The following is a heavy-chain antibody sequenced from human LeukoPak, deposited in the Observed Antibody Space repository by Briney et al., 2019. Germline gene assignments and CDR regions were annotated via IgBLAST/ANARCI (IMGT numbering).Heavy chain of an antibody. J-gene: IGHJ4*02. CDR2: INPSGDST. V-gene: IGHV1-46*01. Sequence: GASVKVSCKASGYTFISYYMHWVRQAPGQGLEWMGIINPSGDSTTYAQKFQGRVTMTRDTSTSTVYMELSSLRSEDTAVYYCAREAQQLAPLDYWGQGTLVTVSS. CDR3: AREAQQLAPLDY. D-gene: IGHD6-13*01. CDR1: GYTFISYY.